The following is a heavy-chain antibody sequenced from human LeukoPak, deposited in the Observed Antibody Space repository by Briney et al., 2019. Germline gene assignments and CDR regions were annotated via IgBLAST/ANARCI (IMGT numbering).Heavy chain of an antibody. CDR2: IYYSGST. CDR1: GGSISSYY. Sequence: NSSETLSLTCTVSGGSISSYYWSWIRQPPGKDREWIGYIYYSGSTNYNPSLKSRVTISVDTSKNQFSLKLSSVTAADTAVYYCAGGVGARPYNWFDPWGQGTLVTVSS. J-gene: IGHJ5*02. V-gene: IGHV4-59*01. CDR3: AGGVGARPYNWFDP. D-gene: IGHD1-26*01.